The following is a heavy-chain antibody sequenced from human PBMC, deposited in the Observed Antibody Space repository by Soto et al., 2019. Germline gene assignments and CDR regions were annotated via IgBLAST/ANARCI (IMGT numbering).Heavy chain of an antibody. CDR2: INHSGST. D-gene: IGHD6-6*01. J-gene: IGHJ3*02. V-gene: IGHV4-34*01. CDR3: ARGRGIAARPQAFDI. Sequence: QVQLQQWGAGLLKPSETLSLTCAVYGGSFSGYYWSWIRQPPGKGLEWIGEINHSGSTNYNPSLKSRVTISLDTSKNQFSLKLSSVTAADTAVYYCARGRGIAARPQAFDIWGQGTMVTVSS. CDR1: GGSFSGYY.